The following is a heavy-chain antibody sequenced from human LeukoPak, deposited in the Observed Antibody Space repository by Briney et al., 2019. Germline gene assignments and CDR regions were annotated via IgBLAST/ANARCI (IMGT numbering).Heavy chain of an antibody. Sequence: SETLSLTCTVSGGSISSGSYYWSWIRQPAGKGLEWIGRIYTSGSTNYNPSLKSRVTISVDTSKNQFSLKLSSVTAADTAAYYCASRTPHDILTGYYWVDYYMDVWGKGTTVTVSS. V-gene: IGHV4-61*02. CDR3: ASRTPHDILTGYYWVDYYMDV. J-gene: IGHJ6*03. CDR1: GGSISSGSYY. CDR2: IYTSGST. D-gene: IGHD3-9*01.